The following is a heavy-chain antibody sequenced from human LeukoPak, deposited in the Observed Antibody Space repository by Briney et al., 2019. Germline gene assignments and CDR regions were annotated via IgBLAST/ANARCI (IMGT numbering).Heavy chain of an antibody. V-gene: IGHV4-38-2*02. Sequence: SETLSLTCTVSGYSISYGYYWSWVRPSPGKGLEWIASIFQSGSTYYTPSLQSRVTISLDMSKNQFSLKMSSVTAADTAVYYCARRRIAAAVDYWGQGTLVTVSS. D-gene: IGHD6-13*01. J-gene: IGHJ4*02. CDR2: IFQSGST. CDR3: ARRRIAAAVDY. CDR1: GYSISYGYY.